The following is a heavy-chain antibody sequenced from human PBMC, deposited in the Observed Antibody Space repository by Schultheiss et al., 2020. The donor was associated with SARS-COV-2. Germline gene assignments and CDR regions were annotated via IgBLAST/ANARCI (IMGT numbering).Heavy chain of an antibody. CDR2: TYYRSKWYN. CDR1: GDSVSSNSAA. J-gene: IGHJ4*02. V-gene: IGHV6-1*01. Sequence: SQTLSLTCAISGDSVSSNSAAWNWIRQSPSRGLEWLGRTYYRSKWYNDYAVSVKSRITINPDTSKNQFSLKLSSVTAADTAVYYCARQGGHIVATPRAGFDYWGQGTLVTVSS. D-gene: IGHD5-12*01. CDR3: ARQGGHIVATPRAGFDY.